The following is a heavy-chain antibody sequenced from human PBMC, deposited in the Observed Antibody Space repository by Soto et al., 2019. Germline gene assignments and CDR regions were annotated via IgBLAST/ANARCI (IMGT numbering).Heavy chain of an antibody. CDR1: GGSFNSNA. CDR2: IIPIFTSA. V-gene: IGHV1-69*01. J-gene: IGHJ6*02. Sequence: QVQLVQSGAEVKKPGSSVKVSCKASGGSFNSNAFSWVRQAPGQGLEWLGGIIPIFTSANYAQKFQGRVTITADESSGSILIELGRPTPPATAVYSCAQTTGATYILPGMDVLGPATTVTVS. D-gene: IGHD5-12*01. CDR3: AQTTGATYILPGMDV.